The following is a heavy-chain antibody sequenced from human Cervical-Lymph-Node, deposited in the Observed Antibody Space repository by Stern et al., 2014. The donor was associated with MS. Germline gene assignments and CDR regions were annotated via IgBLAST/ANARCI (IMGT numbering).Heavy chain of an antibody. CDR1: GFSFSDYD. CDR2: ISGSGGAI. D-gene: IGHD2-21*02. J-gene: IGHJ4*02. V-gene: IGHV3-11*01. Sequence: VQLVESGGDFVKPGGSLRLSCVASGFSFSDYDMSWIRQAPGKGLEWISYISGSGGAIYYADSVQGRFTISRDNAKNSLFLQMNSLRAEDTAVYYCGRGDAGDYWGQGTLVTVAS. CDR3: GRGDAGDY.